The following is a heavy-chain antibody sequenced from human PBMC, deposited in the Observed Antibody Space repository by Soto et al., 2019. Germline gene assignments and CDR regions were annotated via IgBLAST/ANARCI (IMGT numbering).Heavy chain of an antibody. Sequence: ASVNVSCKSSGYTFSDFYINWRRQASGQGPECMGWMNAKSGDTFFPQRFRGKFNMTWDTSLSTAYMEVGSLTSHDTAIYYCARGNPFNYAGFDVWGQGTTVTV. V-gene: IGHV1-8*01. CDR1: GYTFSDFY. CDR3: ARGNPFNYAGFDV. CDR2: MNAKSGDT. D-gene: IGHD3-16*01. J-gene: IGHJ6*02.